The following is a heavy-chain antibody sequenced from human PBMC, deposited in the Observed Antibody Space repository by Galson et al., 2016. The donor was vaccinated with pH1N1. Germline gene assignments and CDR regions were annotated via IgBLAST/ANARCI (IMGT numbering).Heavy chain of an antibody. D-gene: IGHD1-14*01. CDR1: GFTFSSYS. J-gene: IGHJ6*02. CDR3: ARVNHYYYYGMDV. Sequence: SLRLSCAASGFTFSSYSMNWVRRAPGKGLEWVSYISSSSSTIYYADSVKGRFTISRDNAKNSLCLQMNSLRAEDTAVYYCARVNHYYYYGMDVWGQGTTVTVSS. CDR2: ISSSSSTI. V-gene: IGHV3-48*01.